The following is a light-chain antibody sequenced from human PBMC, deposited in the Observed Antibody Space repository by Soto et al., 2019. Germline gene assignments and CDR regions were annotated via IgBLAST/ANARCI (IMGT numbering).Light chain of an antibody. CDR2: GSS. V-gene: IGKV3D-15*01. CDR1: QSVSSN. CDR3: QQYRSWPRT. Sequence: EILMTQSPATLSVSPGERATLSCRATQSVSSNLAWYQQKPGQAPRLLIYGSSTRAPGIPDRFSGSGSGTDFTLTITRLEPEDFGVYYCQQYRSWPRTFGQGTKGDIK. J-gene: IGKJ1*01.